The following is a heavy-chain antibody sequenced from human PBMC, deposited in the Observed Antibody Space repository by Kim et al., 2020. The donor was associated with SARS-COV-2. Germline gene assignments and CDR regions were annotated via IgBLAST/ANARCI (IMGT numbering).Heavy chain of an antibody. CDR2: ISGSGTDF. D-gene: IGHD6-13*01. Sequence: GGSLRLSCAASGFTFSDFYMSWIRQAPGKGLEWVSYISGSGTDFYYADSMKGRFTISRDNAKNSMYLQMNSLRPEDTAVYYCARVSETAAAGTYDSWGQGTLVTVSS. CDR3: ARVSETAAAGTYDS. CDR1: GFTFSDFY. J-gene: IGHJ5*02. V-gene: IGHV3-11*01.